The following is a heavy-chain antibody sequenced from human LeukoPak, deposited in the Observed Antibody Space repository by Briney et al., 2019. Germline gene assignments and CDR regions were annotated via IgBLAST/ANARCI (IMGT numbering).Heavy chain of an antibody. D-gene: IGHD6-19*01. J-gene: IGHJ6*03. CDR3: ARVVRSGSLNSYYMDV. V-gene: IGHV1-8*01. CDR2: MNPNSGNT. Sequence: ASVKVSCKASGYTFTSYDINWVRQATGQGLEWMGWMNPNSGNTGYAQKFQGRVTMTRNTSISTAYMELSSLRSEDTAVYYCARVVRSGSLNSYYMDVWGKGTTVTISS. CDR1: GYTFTSYD.